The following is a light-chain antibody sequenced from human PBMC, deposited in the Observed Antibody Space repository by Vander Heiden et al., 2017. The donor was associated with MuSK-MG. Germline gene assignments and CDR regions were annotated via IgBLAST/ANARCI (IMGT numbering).Light chain of an antibody. Sequence: DIQMTQSPSSLSASVGDRVTITCRASQSISSYLNWYQQKPGKAPKLLIYAASSLQSGVPSRFSGSGSGTDFTLTISSLQPEDFATYDCQQSYSNPPEYTFGQGTKLEIK. CDR3: QQSYSNPPEYT. V-gene: IGKV1-39*01. J-gene: IGKJ2*01. CDR2: AAS. CDR1: QSISSY.